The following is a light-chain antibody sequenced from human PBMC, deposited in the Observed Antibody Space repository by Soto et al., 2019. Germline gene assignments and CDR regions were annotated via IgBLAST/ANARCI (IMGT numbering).Light chain of an antibody. V-gene: IGKV3D-20*01. CDR1: QSVSSSY. CDR2: DAF. Sequence: VVLTQSPATLSLSPGERGTLSCGASQSVSSSYVAWYQQKVGRAPRLLIHDAFMRATGIPDRFSGSGSGTDFTLTIARLEPEDFAVYYCQQYGDSPRTFGQGTRLEIK. J-gene: IGKJ5*01. CDR3: QQYGDSPRT.